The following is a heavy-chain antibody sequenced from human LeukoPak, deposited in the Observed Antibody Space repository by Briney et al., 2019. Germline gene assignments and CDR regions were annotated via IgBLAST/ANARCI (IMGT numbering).Heavy chain of an antibody. J-gene: IGHJ6*02. CDR2: ISGSGGST. CDR3: AKDLAYCGGDCYNYYYYGMDV. Sequence: PGGSLRLSCAASGFTFSSYAMSWVRQAPGKGLEWVSAISGSGGSTYYADSVKGRFTTSRDNSKNTLYLQMNSLRAEDTAVYYCAKDLAYCGGDCYNYYYYGMDVWGQGTTVTVAS. CDR1: GFTFSSYA. V-gene: IGHV3-23*01. D-gene: IGHD2-21*02.